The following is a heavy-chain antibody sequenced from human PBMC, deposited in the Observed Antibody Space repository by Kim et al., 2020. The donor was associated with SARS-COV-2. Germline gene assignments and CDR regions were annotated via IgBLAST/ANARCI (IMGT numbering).Heavy chain of an antibody. J-gene: IGHJ4*02. CDR2: ITYDGSNH. V-gene: IGHV3-30*04. D-gene: IGHD6-19*01. CDR1: GFTFDRYA. Sequence: GGSLRLSCEVSGFTFDRYAMHWVRQAPGKGLQWLAVITYDGSNHYIADSVKGRFTISRDNSKNTLFLQMNSLRVDDTATYFCAGVRARGIGVASSVFWGQGTRVSVSS. CDR3: AGVRARGIGVASSVF.